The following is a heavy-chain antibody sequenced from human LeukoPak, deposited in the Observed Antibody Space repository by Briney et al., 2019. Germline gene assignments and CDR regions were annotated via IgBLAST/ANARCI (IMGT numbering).Heavy chain of an antibody. V-gene: IGHV4-39*01. CDR3: ARHGWDIVVVRAADNWFDP. D-gene: IGHD2-2*01. Sequence: SETLSLTCTVSGGSISSSSYYWGWIRQPPGKGLEWIGSIYYSGSTYYNPSLKSRVTISVDTSKNQFSLKLSSVTAADTAVYYCARHGWDIVVVRAADNWFDPWGQGILVTVSS. CDR2: IYYSGST. CDR1: GGSISSSSYY. J-gene: IGHJ5*02.